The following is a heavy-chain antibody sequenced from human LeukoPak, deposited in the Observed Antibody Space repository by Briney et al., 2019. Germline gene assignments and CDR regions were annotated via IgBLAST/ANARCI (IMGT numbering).Heavy chain of an antibody. Sequence: SVKVSCKASGGTFSSYAISWVRQAPGQGLEWMGGIIPIFGTANYAQKFQGRVTITANESTSTAYMELSSLRSEDTAVYYCARGRSWYGGGDAFDIWGQGTMVTVSS. CDR1: GGTFSSYA. CDR3: ARGRSWYGGGDAFDI. D-gene: IGHD6-13*01. J-gene: IGHJ3*02. V-gene: IGHV1-69*01. CDR2: IIPIFGTA.